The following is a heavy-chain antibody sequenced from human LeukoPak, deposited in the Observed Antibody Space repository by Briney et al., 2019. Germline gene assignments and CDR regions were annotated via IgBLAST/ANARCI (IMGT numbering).Heavy chain of an antibody. J-gene: IGHJ4*02. V-gene: IGHV3-21*01. CDR3: ARDRGYYDSSGYSNY. D-gene: IGHD3-22*01. CDR2: ISSSSSYI. Sequence: GGSLRLSCAASGFTFSNYAMNWVRQAPGKGLEWVSSISSSSSYIYYADSVRGRFTISRDNAKNSLYLQMNSLRAEDTAVYYCARDRGYYDSSGYSNYWGQGTLVTVSS. CDR1: GFTFSNYA.